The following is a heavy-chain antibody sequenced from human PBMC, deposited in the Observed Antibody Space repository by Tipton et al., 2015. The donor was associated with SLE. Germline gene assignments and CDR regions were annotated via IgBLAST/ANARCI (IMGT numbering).Heavy chain of an antibody. CDR2: ISSDGSHK. J-gene: IGHJ1*01. CDR3: ARTADCSSPTCYTGGGYFQH. D-gene: IGHD2-2*02. Sequence: SLRLSCAASGFSYSTYAMHWVRQAPGKGLGWVAVISSDGSHKYYADSVKGRFTISRDNSKNTLYLQMNSLRTEDTAVYFCARTADCSSPTCYTGGGYFQHWGQGALVTVSS. CDR1: GFSYSTYA. V-gene: IGHV3-30*04.